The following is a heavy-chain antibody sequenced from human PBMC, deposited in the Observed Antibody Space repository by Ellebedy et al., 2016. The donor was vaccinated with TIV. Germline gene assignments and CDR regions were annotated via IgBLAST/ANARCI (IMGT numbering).Heavy chain of an antibody. J-gene: IGHJ4*02. CDR1: GFAFDDYA. CDR2: ISWNSGYI. V-gene: IGHV3-9*01. Sequence: PGGSLRLSCAASGFAFDDYAMHWVRQAPGRGLKWVSAISWNSGYISFADSVKGRFTITRDNAKNSMYLQMDSLRAEDTALYYCAKDRSRRSGLGIFSFDYWGQGTLVTVSS. CDR3: AKDRSRRSGLGIFSFDY. D-gene: IGHD5-12*01.